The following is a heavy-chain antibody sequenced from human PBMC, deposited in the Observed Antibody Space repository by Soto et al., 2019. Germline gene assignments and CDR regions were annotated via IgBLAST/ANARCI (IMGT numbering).Heavy chain of an antibody. V-gene: IGHV4-34*01. CDR3: ARVGEGRVVESGFIRQAYQGMDF. D-gene: IGHD2-2*01. Sequence: PETPPLTWAVYGGSFSGYYWSWIRQPPGKGLEWIGEINHSGSTNYNPSLKSRVTISVDTSKNQFSLKLSSVTAADTAVYYCARVGEGRVVESGFIRQAYQGMDFVGVRTT. J-gene: IGHJ6*02. CDR1: GGSFSGYY. CDR2: INHSGST.